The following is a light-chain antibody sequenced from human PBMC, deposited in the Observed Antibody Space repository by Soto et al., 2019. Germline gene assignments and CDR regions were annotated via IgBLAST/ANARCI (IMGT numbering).Light chain of an antibody. V-gene: IGKV3-20*01. J-gene: IGKJ5*01. CDR3: QQYGSSPPSVT. CDR2: GAS. Sequence: EIVLTQSPATLSLSPGEGVTVSCRASQSVGSYLAWYQQKLGQAPRLLISGASNRATGIPDRFSGSGSGTDFTLTISRLEPEDFAVYYRQQYGSSPPSVTFGQGTRLEIK. CDR1: QSVGSY.